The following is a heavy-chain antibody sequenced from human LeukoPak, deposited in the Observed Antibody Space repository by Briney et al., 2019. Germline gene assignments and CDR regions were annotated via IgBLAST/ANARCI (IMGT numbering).Heavy chain of an antibody. V-gene: IGHV4-59*01. CDR3: ARAGGVKTAALDLDY. Sequence: SSETLSLTCTVSGGSISDYSWSWIRQPPGKGLEWIGNIYYSGSANHNPSLKSRVTISRDTSKNQFSLKLTSVTTADTAVYYCARAGGVKTAALDLDYWGQGTLVTVSS. J-gene: IGHJ4*02. CDR1: GGSISDYS. D-gene: IGHD6-25*01. CDR2: IYYSGSA.